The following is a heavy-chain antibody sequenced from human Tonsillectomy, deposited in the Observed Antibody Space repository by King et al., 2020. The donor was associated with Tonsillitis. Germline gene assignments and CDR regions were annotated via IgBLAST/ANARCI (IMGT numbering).Heavy chain of an antibody. V-gene: IGHV3-74*01. CDR1: GFTFSNYW. CDR2: INSDGSST. J-gene: IGHJ6*02. Sequence: VQLVESGGGLVQPGGSLRLSCAASGFTFSNYWMHWVRQAPGKGLVWVSRINSDGSSTSYADSVKGRFTISRDNAKNTLYLQMNSLRAEDMAVYYCARGPEYYDILTGYLPGYYGMDVWGQGTTVTVSS. CDR3: ARGPEYYDILTGYLPGYYGMDV. D-gene: IGHD3-9*01.